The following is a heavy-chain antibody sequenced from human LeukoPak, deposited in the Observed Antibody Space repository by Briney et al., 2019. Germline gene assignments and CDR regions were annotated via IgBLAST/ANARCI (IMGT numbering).Heavy chain of an antibody. D-gene: IGHD3-22*01. J-gene: IGHJ6*03. CDR2: IYTSGST. CDR3: ARDHPGYYDSSGYFGGYYMDV. Sequence: SETLSLTCTVSGGSISSYYWSWIRQPAGKGLEWIGCIYTSGSTNYNPSLKSRVTMSVDTSKNQFSLKLSSVTAADTAVYYCARDHPGYYDSSGYFGGYYMDVWGKGTTVTISS. CDR1: GGSISSYY. V-gene: IGHV4-4*07.